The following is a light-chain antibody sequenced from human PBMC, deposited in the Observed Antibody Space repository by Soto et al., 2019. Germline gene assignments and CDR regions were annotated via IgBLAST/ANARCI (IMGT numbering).Light chain of an antibody. Sequence: QSVLTQPASVSGSPGQSLTISCTGTSSDVGSYNLVSWYQQHPGKAPKLMIYEGSKRPSGVSNRFSGSKSGNTASLTISGLQAEDEADYYCCSHAGSSTFRYVFGTGTKVTVL. CDR2: EGS. CDR1: SSDVGSYNL. CDR3: CSHAGSSTFRYV. J-gene: IGLJ1*01. V-gene: IGLV2-23*03.